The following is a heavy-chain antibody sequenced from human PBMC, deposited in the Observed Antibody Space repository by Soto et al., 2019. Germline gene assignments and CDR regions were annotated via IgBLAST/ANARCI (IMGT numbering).Heavy chain of an antibody. Sequence: EVQLVESGGGLIQPGGSLRLSCAASGFTVYSNYMSWVRQAPGKGLEWVSVIYSGGSTYYADSVKGRFTISRDNSKNTLYLQMNSLRAEDTAVYYCARDYADYVLVYFDYWGQGTLVTVSS. CDR3: ARDYADYVLVYFDY. CDR2: IYSGGST. CDR1: GFTVYSNY. V-gene: IGHV3-53*01. D-gene: IGHD4-17*01. J-gene: IGHJ4*02.